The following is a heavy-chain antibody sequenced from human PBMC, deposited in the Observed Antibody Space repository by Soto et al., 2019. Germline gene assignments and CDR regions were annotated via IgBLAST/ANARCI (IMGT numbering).Heavy chain of an antibody. CDR3: ARGQYTSTWAYFDY. CDR2: MYYSGST. D-gene: IGHD6-13*01. Sequence: QVQLQESGPGLVKPSQTLSLTCTVSGGSITSDGYYWSWIRQHPGKGLEWIAYMYYSGSTYYNPSLESRVTLSGDTSKNQFSLNLRSVTAADTAVYYCARGQYTSTWAYFDYRGQGALVTVSS. J-gene: IGHJ4*02. V-gene: IGHV4-31*03. CDR1: GGSITSDGYY.